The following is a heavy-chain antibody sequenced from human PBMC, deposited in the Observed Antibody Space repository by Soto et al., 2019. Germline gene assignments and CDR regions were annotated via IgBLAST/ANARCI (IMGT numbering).Heavy chain of an antibody. J-gene: IGHJ6*02. V-gene: IGHV5-51*01. Sequence: PGESLKISCKGSGYSFTSYWIGWVRQMPGKGLEWMGIIYPGDSDTNYSPSFQGHVTISADKSISTAYLQWSSLKASDTAMYYCARAKKLPYFEYYYYGMDVWGQGTTVTVSS. CDR3: ARAKKLPYFEYYYYGMDV. CDR2: IYPGDSDT. CDR1: GYSFTSYW. D-gene: IGHD2-2*02.